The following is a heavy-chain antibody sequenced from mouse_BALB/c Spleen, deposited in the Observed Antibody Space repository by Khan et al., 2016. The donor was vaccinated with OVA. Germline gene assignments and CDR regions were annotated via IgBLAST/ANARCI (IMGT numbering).Heavy chain of an antibody. Sequence: QVQLQQSGPELVKPGASLKVSCKASGYTFSDYVIGWVKKRARQGLEWIGDIFPGSDIPYYNEKLKGKATLTCDTSSSTAYMQLSSLTPEDSAVYFCARGGDSVFAYWGQGTLVTVSA. CDR1: GYTFSDYV. CDR2: IFPGSDIP. CDR3: ARGGDSVFAY. D-gene: IGHD3-1*01. V-gene: IGHV1-77*01. J-gene: IGHJ3*01.